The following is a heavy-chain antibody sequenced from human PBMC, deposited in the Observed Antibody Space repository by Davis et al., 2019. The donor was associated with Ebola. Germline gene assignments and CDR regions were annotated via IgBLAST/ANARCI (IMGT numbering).Heavy chain of an antibody. CDR2: IIPIFGTA. CDR1: GGTFSSYA. Sequence: SVKVSCKASGGTFSSYAISWVRQAPGQGLEWMGGIIPIFGTANYAQKFQGRVTITADESTSTAYMELSSLRSEDTAVYYCASSFIAARPPYTYGMDVWGQGTTVTVSS. D-gene: IGHD6-6*01. J-gene: IGHJ6*02. CDR3: ASSFIAARPPYTYGMDV. V-gene: IGHV1-69*13.